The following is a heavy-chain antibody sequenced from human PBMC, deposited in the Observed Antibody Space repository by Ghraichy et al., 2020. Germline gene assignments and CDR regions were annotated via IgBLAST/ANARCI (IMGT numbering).Heavy chain of an antibody. J-gene: IGHJ4*02. V-gene: IGHV4-34*01. CDR3: ARGRGHDY. Sequence: SQTLSLTCAVYGGSFSGYYWSWIRQPPGKGLEWIGEINHSGSTNYNPSLKSRVTISVDTSKNQFSLKLSSVTAADTAVYYCARGRGHDYWGQGTLVTVSS. D-gene: IGHD3-16*01. CDR2: INHSGST. CDR1: GGSFSGYY.